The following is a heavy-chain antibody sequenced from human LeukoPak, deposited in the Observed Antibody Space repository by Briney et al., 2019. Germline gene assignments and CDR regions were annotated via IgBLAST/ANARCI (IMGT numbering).Heavy chain of an antibody. CDR3: AAKLPGGAYYFDF. V-gene: IGHV3-23*01. CDR2: ISDTGRYI. CDR1: EFTFSNYD. D-gene: IGHD2-21*01. J-gene: IGHJ4*02. Sequence: GGSLRLSCVGSEFTFSNYDMTWVRQAPGKGLEWVSSISDTGRYIFSADSMRGRFSIYRDNSANTLYLQMYTLRIEDTATYLWAAKLPGGAYYFDFWGQGTLVTVSS.